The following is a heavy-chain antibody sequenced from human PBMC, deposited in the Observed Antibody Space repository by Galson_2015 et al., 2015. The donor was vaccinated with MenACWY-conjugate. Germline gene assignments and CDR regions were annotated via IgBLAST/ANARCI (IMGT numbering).Heavy chain of an antibody. CDR2: TYYRSQWNN. V-gene: IGHV6-1*01. J-gene: IGHJ4*02. CDR1: GDSVSSNTAA. Sequence: CAISGDSVSSNTAAWNWIRQSPSRGLEWLGRTYYRSQWNNDYTISVRGRTTINPDTSKNQVSLHLNSVTPEDTAVYYCAREESGSYSFAYWVQGTLVTVSS. CDR3: AREESGSYSFAY. D-gene: IGHD1-26*01.